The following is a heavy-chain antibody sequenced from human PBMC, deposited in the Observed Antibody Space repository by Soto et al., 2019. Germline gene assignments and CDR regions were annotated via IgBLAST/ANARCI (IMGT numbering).Heavy chain of an antibody. CDR3: AREKSYGYADY. J-gene: IGHJ4*02. D-gene: IGHD5-18*01. CDR1: GYSFTSDE. Sequence: QVQLVQSGAEVKKPGASVKVSCKASGYSFTSDEINWVRQATGQGLEWMGWMNPNSGNTGYAQKFQGRVTMTRNTSISKAYMQLSSLRSEDTAVHCCAREKSYGYADYWGQGTPVIVSS. V-gene: IGHV1-8*01. CDR2: MNPNSGNT.